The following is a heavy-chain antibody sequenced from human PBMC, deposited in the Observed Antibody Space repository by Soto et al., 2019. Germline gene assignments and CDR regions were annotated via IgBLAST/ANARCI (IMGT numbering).Heavy chain of an antibody. CDR1: GFTFSSYA. Sequence: PGGSLRLSCAASGFTFSSYAMHWVRQAPGKGLEWVAVISYDGSNKYYADSVKGRFTISRDNSKNTLYLQMNSLRAEDTAVYYCARDHGTRSLIDYWGQGTLVTVSS. D-gene: IGHD1-7*01. J-gene: IGHJ4*02. V-gene: IGHV3-30-3*01. CDR3: ARDHGTRSLIDY. CDR2: ISYDGSNK.